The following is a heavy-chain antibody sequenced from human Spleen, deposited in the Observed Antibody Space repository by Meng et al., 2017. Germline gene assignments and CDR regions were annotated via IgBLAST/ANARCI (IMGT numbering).Heavy chain of an antibody. D-gene: IGHD3-10*01. J-gene: IGHJ4*02. CDR3: ARDYGSGTYYLTDDY. V-gene: IGHV4-34*01. CDR2: IYRSGST. CDR1: VGSFSGYY. Sequence: SETLSLTCAVYVGSFSGYYWTWIRQSPGKGLEWIGSIYRSGSTYYNPSLKSRITISLDTSKNQFSLRLSSVTAADTAVYYCARDYGSGTYYLTDDYWGQGTLVTVSS.